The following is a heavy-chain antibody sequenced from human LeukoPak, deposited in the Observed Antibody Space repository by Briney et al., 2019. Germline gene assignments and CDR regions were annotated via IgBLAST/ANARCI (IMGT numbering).Heavy chain of an antibody. V-gene: IGHV1-18*01. CDR2: ISAYNGNT. D-gene: IGHD1-26*01. CDR3: ARVPRVGAKRIYYMDV. CDR1: GYTFTSYG. Sequence: ASVKVSCKASGYTFTSYGISWVRQAPGQGLEWMGWISAYNGNTNYAQKLQGRVTMTTDTSTRTAYMELRSLRSDDTAVYYCARVPRVGAKRIYYMDVWGEGTTVTVSS. J-gene: IGHJ6*03.